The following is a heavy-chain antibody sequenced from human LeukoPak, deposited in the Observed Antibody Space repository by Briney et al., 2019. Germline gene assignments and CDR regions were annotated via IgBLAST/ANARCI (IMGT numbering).Heavy chain of an antibody. CDR2: INHGGST. V-gene: IGHV4-34*01. CDR3: ATKTRSYFDWADYYYYYMDV. Sequence: SETLSLTCAVYGGSFSGYYWSWIRQPPGKGLEWIGEINHGGSTNYNPSLKSRVTISVDTSKNQFSLKLTSVTAADTAVYYCATKTRSYFDWADYYYYYMDVWGKGTTVTISS. CDR1: GGSFSGYY. D-gene: IGHD3-9*01. J-gene: IGHJ6*03.